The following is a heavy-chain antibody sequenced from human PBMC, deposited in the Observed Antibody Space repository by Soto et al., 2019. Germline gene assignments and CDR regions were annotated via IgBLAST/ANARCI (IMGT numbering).Heavy chain of an antibody. J-gene: IGHJ4*02. V-gene: IGHV3-30*18. CDR2: ISDTGSSH. CDR3: AKDRGGDCPDNSCYFGADY. D-gene: IGHD2-2*01. Sequence: HPGGSLRLSCVGSGFTFSSYGMHWVRQAPGKGLECVAVISDTGSSHYYAASVEVRFTISIEKSKNTLSLHMDRLRVEDTAVYYCAKDRGGDCPDNSCYFGADYWGQGTPVTVSS. CDR1: GFTFSSYG.